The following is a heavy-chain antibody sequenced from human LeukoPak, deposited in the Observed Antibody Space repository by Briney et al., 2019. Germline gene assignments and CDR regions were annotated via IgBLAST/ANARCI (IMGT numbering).Heavy chain of an antibody. CDR3: ARDRPGGVIFGVVNPLWFDG. J-gene: IGHJ5*02. D-gene: IGHD3-3*01. CDR2: IEYDGSNK. CDR1: GFTFSSYG. V-gene: IGHV3-30*03. Sequence: SLRLSCAASGFTFSSYGMHWVRQAPGKGLEWVADIEYDGSNKYYADYVKGRFTISRDNSKNTLYLQMNILRAEDTAVYYCARDRPGGVIFGVVNPLWFDGWGQGTLVTVSS.